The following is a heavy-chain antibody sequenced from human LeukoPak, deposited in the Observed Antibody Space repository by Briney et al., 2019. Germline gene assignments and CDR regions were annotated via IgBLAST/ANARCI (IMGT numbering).Heavy chain of an antibody. CDR3: ARTSRDGYNSFDS. Sequence: GASVNVSCTASGYTFNGYYLHWVRQAPGQGLEWMGWINPNSGGTNYAQKFQGRVTMTRDTSISTAYMELSRLRSDDTAVYYCARTSRDGYNSFDSWAQGTLVTVSS. CDR2: INPNSGGT. D-gene: IGHD5-24*01. V-gene: IGHV1-2*02. J-gene: IGHJ4*02. CDR1: GYTFNGYY.